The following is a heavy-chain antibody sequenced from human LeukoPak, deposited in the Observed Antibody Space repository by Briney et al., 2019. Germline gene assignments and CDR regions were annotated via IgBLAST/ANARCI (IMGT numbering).Heavy chain of an antibody. J-gene: IGHJ5*02. Sequence: GGSLRLSCAASGFTFSDYYMSWLRQAPGKGLEWISRISSSTVHTTYADSVKGRFTISRDNAKNSLFLQMNSLRAEDTAVYYCARDRFDRSGSNWFDPWGQGTLVTVSS. CDR1: GFTFSDYY. CDR2: ISSSTVHT. V-gene: IGHV3-11*05. D-gene: IGHD3-22*01. CDR3: ARDRFDRSGSNWFDP.